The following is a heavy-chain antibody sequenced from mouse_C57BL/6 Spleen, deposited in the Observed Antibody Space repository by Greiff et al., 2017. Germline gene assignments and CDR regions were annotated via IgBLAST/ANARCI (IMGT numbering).Heavy chain of an antibody. Sequence: QVQLQQPGAELVRPGSSVKLSCKASGYTFTSYWMDWVKQRPGQGLEWIGNIYPSDSETNYNQKFKDKATLAVDKSSSTAYMQLSSLTSEDSAVYYWARRALYYGSSYDYWGQGTTLTVSS. CDR1: GYTFTSYW. V-gene: IGHV1-61*01. J-gene: IGHJ2*01. CDR3: ARRALYYGSSYDY. D-gene: IGHD1-1*01. CDR2: IYPSDSET.